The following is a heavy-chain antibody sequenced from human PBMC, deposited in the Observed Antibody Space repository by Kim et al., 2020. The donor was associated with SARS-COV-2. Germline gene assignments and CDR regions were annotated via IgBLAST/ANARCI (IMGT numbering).Heavy chain of an antibody. D-gene: IGHD6-19*01. CDR2: INPSGGST. Sequence: ASVKVSCKASGYIFTSYYMHWVRQAPGQGLEWMGIINPSGGSTSYAQKFQGRDTMTRDTSTSTVYMELSSLRSEDTAVYYCARGGIAMARWFDPWGQGTLVTVSS. J-gene: IGHJ5*02. CDR3: ARGGIAMARWFDP. V-gene: IGHV1-46*01. CDR1: GYIFTSYY.